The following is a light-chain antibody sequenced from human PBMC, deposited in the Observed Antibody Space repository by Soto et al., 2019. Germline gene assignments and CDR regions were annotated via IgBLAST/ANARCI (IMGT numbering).Light chain of an antibody. CDR1: QSVSSN. Sequence: EIVMTQSPATQSVSPGERATLSCRASQSVSSNLAWYQQKPGQAPRLLIYGASTRATGIPARFSGSGSGTEFTLTISGLQSEDFAVYYCQQYDNWPRTFGQGTKVEIK. CDR2: GAS. V-gene: IGKV3-15*01. J-gene: IGKJ1*01. CDR3: QQYDNWPRT.